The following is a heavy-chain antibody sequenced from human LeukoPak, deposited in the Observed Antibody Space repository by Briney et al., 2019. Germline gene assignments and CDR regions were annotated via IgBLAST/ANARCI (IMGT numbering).Heavy chain of an antibody. CDR3: ARDDELERLYYYMDV. Sequence: PGGSLRLSCAASGFTFSSYWTSWVRQAPGKGLEWVANIKQDGSEKYYVDSVKGRFTISRDNAKNSLYLQMNSLRAEDTAVYYCARDDELERLYYYMDVWGKGTTVTVSS. D-gene: IGHD1-1*01. V-gene: IGHV3-7*01. CDR1: GFTFSSYW. J-gene: IGHJ6*03. CDR2: IKQDGSEK.